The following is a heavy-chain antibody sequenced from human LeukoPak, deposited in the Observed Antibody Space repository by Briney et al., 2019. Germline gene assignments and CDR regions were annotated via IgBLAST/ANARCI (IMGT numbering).Heavy chain of an antibody. D-gene: IGHD6-13*01. CDR3: ATDRRHSSSFHFDY. J-gene: IGHJ4*02. V-gene: IGHV1-24*01. CDR2: FDPEDGET. Sequence: ASVKVSCKVSGYTLTELSMHWVRQAPGKGLEWMGGFDPEDGETIYAQKFQGRVTMTEDTSTDTAYMELSSLRSEDTAVYYCATDRRHSSSFHFDYSGQGTLVAVSS. CDR1: GYTLTELS.